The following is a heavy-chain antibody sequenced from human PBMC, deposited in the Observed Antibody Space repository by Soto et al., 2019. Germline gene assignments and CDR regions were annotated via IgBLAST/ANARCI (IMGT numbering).Heavy chain of an antibody. J-gene: IGHJ4*02. V-gene: IGHV4-39*01. CDR2: IDNNGVT. CDR1: GGSVYSNVHY. D-gene: IGHD2-15*01. CDR3: GKILVGATGHTDADS. Sequence: AETLSLTCIVSGGSVYSNVHYWGWIRHPPGKGLEWIGSIDNNGVTNYNSSLKSRVTISRDTSKNQFSLRLTSVTAADTAVYYCGKILVGATGHTDADSWGQGTLVTVSS.